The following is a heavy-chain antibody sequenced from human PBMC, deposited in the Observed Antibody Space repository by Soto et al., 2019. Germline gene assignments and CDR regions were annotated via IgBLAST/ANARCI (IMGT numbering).Heavy chain of an antibody. CDR2: IYYSGST. V-gene: IGHV4-59*08. D-gene: IGHD4-17*01. Sequence: PSETLSLTCTVSGGSISSYYWSWIRQPPGKGLEWIGYIYYSGSTNYNPSLKSRVTISVDTSKNQFSLKLSSVTAADTAVYYCARHRPYGDIDYWGQGTLVTVSS. J-gene: IGHJ4*02. CDR3: ARHRPYGDIDY. CDR1: GGSISSYY.